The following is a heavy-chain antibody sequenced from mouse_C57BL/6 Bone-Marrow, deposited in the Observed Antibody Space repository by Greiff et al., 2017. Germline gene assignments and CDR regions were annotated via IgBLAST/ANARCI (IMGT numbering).Heavy chain of an antibody. V-gene: IGHV1-52*01. CDR3: AREGDGYYAWLAY. CDR1: GYTFTSYW. CDR2: IDPSDSET. Sequence: QVQLQQPGAELVRPGSSVKLSCKASGYTFTSYWMHWVKQRPIQGLEWIGNIDPSDSETHYNQKFKDKATLTVDKSSSTAYMQLSSLTSEDSAVYYCAREGDGYYAWLAYWGQGTLVTVSA. J-gene: IGHJ3*01. D-gene: IGHD2-3*01.